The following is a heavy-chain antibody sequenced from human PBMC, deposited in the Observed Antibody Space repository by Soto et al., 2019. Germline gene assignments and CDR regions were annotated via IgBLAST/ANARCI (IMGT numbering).Heavy chain of an antibody. J-gene: IGHJ5*01. CDR1: GFTFSRYG. Sequence: GGSLRLSCVASGFTFSRYGMNWLRQAPGKGLEWVASISSSTSYVYYADSVKGRFSTSRDNAKNILYLEMYALRTEDTAVYYCARDPSEGRVGNWFESWGQGTLVTVSS. D-gene: IGHD2-2*01. CDR3: ARDPSEGRVGNWFES. CDR2: ISSSTSYV. V-gene: IGHV3-21*06.